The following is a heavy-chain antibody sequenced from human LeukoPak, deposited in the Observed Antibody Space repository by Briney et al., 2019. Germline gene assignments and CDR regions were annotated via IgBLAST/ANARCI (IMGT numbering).Heavy chain of an antibody. CDR3: ARDVGATPGYFDY. CDR2: MYYSGST. V-gene: IGHV4-59*01. CDR1: GGSISSYY. J-gene: IGHJ4*02. Sequence: SETLSLTCTVSGGSISSYYWSWIRQPPGKGLEWIGYMYYSGSTNYNPSTNYNPSLKSRVTISVDTSKNQFSLKLSSVTAADTAVYYCARDVGATPGYFDYWGQGTLVTVSS. D-gene: IGHD1-26*01.